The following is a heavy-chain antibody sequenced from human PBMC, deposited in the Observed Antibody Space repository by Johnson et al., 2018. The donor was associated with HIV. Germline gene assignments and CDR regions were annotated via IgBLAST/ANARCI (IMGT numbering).Heavy chain of an antibody. CDR2: ISGSGGST. J-gene: IGHJ3*02. CDR3: ARDPDPFREYHGDAFDI. CDR1: GFTFSSYA. D-gene: IGHD3-10*01. Sequence: VQLVESGGGLVQPGKSLRLSCAAPGFTFSSYAMSWVRQAPGKGLEWVSAISGSGGSTYYADSVKGRFTISRDNSKNTLYVQMNSLRGEDTAVYYCARDPDPFREYHGDAFDIWGQGTVVTVSS. V-gene: IGHV3-23*04.